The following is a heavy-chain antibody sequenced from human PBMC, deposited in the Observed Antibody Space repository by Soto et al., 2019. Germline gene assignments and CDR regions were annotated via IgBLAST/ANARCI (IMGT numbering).Heavy chain of an antibody. CDR3: AKGQGYCSSTSCYAGTLDY. J-gene: IGHJ4*02. Sequence: EVQLVESGGGLVQPGRSLRLSCAASGFTFDDYAMHWVRQAPGKGLEWVSGSSWNSGSIGYADSVKGRFTISRDNAKNSLYLQMNSLRAEDTALYYCAKGQGYCSSTSCYAGTLDYWGQGTLVTVSS. CDR1: GFTFDDYA. D-gene: IGHD2-2*01. CDR2: SSWNSGSI. V-gene: IGHV3-9*01.